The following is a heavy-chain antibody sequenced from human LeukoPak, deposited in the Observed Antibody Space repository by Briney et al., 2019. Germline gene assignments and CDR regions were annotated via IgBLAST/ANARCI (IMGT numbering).Heavy chain of an antibody. CDR2: ISAYNGNT. CDR1: GYTFTTYG. CDR3: ARDLIAVRPGWFDP. Sequence: ASVNVSCKASGYTFTTYGISWVRLAPGQGLEWMGWISAYNGNTNYAQQFQGRFTMTTDTSMSTAYMELRSLRSDDTAVYYCARDLIAVRPGWFDPWGQGSLVTVSS. D-gene: IGHD6-6*01. J-gene: IGHJ5*02. V-gene: IGHV1-18*01.